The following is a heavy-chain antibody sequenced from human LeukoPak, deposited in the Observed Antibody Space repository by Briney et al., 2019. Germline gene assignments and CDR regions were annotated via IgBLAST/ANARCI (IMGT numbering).Heavy chain of an antibody. Sequence: GGSLRLSCAASGFTVSSNYMSWVRQAPGKGLEWVSVIYSGGSTYYADSVKGRFTISRDNSKNTLYLQMNSLRAEDTAVYYCAKDAEGSHYYDSSGQFDYWGQGTLVTVSS. J-gene: IGHJ4*02. CDR3: AKDAEGSHYYDSSGQFDY. CDR1: GFTVSSNY. CDR2: IYSGGST. V-gene: IGHV3-53*05. D-gene: IGHD3-22*01.